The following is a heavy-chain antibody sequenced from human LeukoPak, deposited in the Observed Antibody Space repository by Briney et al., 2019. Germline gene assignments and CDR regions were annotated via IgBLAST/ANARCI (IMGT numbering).Heavy chain of an antibody. V-gene: IGHV3-30-3*01. CDR3: ARGKGSESGYDYFLDY. Sequence: TGGSLRLSCAASGFTFSSYAMHWVRKAPGKGLEWVTLFSYDGSSKYYADSVRGRFTISRDNSKNTLYLQMNSLRADDSAVYYCARGKGSESGYDYFLDYWGQGTLVTVSS. CDR2: FSYDGSSK. CDR1: GFTFSSYA. D-gene: IGHD5-12*01. J-gene: IGHJ4*02.